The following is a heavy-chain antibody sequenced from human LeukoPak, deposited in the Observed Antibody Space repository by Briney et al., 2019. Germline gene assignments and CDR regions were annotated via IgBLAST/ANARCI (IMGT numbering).Heavy chain of an antibody. D-gene: IGHD4-17*01. CDR2: IYHSGST. Sequence: PSETLSLTCAVSGGSISSSNWWSWVRQPPGQGLEWIGEIYHSGSTNYNPSLKSRVTISVDKSKNQFSLKLSSVTAADTAVYYCACYYGDSDSHPYYYGMDVWGQGTTVTVSS. CDR3: ACYYGDSDSHPYYYGMDV. V-gene: IGHV4-4*02. J-gene: IGHJ6*02. CDR1: GGSISSSNW.